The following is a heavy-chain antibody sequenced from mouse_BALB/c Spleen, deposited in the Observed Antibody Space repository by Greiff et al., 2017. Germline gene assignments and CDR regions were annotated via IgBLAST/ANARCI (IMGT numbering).Heavy chain of an antibody. CDR1: GYAFTNYL. V-gene: IGHV1-54*01. CDR3: ARGDAMDY. CDR2: INPGSGGT. J-gene: IGHJ4*01. Sequence: VQLVESGAELVRPGTSVKVSCKASGYAFTNYLIEWVKQRPGQGLEWIGVINPGSGGTNYNEKFKGKATLTADKSSSTAYMQLSSLTSDDSAVYFCARGDAMDYWGQGTSVTVSS.